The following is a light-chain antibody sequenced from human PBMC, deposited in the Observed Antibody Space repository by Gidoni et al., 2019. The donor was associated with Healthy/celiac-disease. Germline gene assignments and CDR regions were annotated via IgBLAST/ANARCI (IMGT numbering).Light chain of an antibody. J-gene: IGKJ1*01. V-gene: IGKV1-39*01. CDR3: QQSYSRT. Sequence: DIQMTQSPSSLSASVGDRVTITCRASQSISSYLNWYQQKPGKAPKLLIYAASSLQSGVPSRFSGSGSGTDFTLTISRLQPADFATYYCQQSYSRTFGQXTKVEIK. CDR2: AAS. CDR1: QSISSY.